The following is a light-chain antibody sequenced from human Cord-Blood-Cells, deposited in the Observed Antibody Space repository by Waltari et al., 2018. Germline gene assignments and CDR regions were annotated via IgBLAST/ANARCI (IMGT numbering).Light chain of an antibody. Sequence: QSALTQPPSASGSPGQSVTISCPGTSSAVGGDNYVSWSQQHQGKAPKLMIYEVSKRPSGVPYRFSGSKSGNTASLTVSGLQAEDEADYYCSSYAGSNNLVFGGGTKLTVL. CDR1: SSAVGGDNY. CDR2: EVS. V-gene: IGLV2-8*01. J-gene: IGLJ3*02. CDR3: SSYAGSNNLV.